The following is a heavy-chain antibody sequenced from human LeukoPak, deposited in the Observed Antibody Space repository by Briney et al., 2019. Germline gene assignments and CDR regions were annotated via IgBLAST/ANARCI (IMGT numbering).Heavy chain of an antibody. CDR1: GFTFSSYE. J-gene: IGHJ4*02. CDR2: ISSSGSTI. CDR3: AKDHCSSTSCYLAGTAGLDY. Sequence: PGGSLRLSCAASGFTFSSYEMNWVRQAPGKGLEWVSYISSSGSTIYYADSVKGRFTISRDNSKNTLYLQMNGLRAEDTAVYYCAKDHCSSTSCYLAGTAGLDYWGQGTLVTVSS. V-gene: IGHV3-48*03. D-gene: IGHD2-2*01.